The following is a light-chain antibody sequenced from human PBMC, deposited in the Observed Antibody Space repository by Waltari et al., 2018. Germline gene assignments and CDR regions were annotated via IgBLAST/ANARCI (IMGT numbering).Light chain of an antibody. V-gene: IGLV1-40*01. Sequence: QSVLTQPPSASGAPGQRVTISCTGSSSNIGAGYDVHWYQQLPGTAPKLLIYGKRRRPSGVPDRFSGSKSGTSASLAITGLQAEDEADYYCQSYDSSLSGLWVFGGGTKVTVL. CDR3: QSYDSSLSGLWV. CDR1: SSNIGAGYD. J-gene: IGLJ3*02. CDR2: GKR.